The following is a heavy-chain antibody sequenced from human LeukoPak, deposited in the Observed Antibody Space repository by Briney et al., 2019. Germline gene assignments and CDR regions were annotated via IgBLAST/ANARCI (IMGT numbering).Heavy chain of an antibody. CDR1: GFTFGTHT. Sequence: GGSPRLSCTTSGFTFGTHTMHWFRQAPGKGLEWVSAISGSGGSTYYADSVKGRFTISRDNSKNTLYLQMNSLRAEDTAVYYCECRVVTHWGQGTLVTVSS. CDR3: ECRVVTH. CDR2: ISGSGGST. J-gene: IGHJ4*02. V-gene: IGHV3-23*01. D-gene: IGHD3-22*01.